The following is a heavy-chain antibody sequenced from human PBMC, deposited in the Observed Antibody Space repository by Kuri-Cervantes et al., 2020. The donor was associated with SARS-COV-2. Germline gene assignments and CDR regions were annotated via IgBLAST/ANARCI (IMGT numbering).Heavy chain of an antibody. D-gene: IGHD2-2*01. V-gene: IGHV4-34*01. CDR1: GGSFSGYY. CDR2: INHSGST. Sequence: GSLRLSCAVHGGSFSGYYWSWIRQPPGKGLEWIGEINHSGSTNYNPSLKSRVTISVDTSKNQFSLKLSSVTAADTAVYYCARGPPGWCSSTSCYGAYYGMDVWGKGTTVTVSS. J-gene: IGHJ6*04. CDR3: ARGPPGWCSSTSCYGAYYGMDV.